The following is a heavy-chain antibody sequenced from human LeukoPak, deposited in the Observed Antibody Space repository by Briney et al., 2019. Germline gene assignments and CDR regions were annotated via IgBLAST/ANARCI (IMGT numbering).Heavy chain of an antibody. CDR3: ASYSSGWPNWFDP. J-gene: IGHJ5*02. D-gene: IGHD6-19*01. Sequence: GASLRLSCAASGFTFSSYAMSWVRQAPGKGLEWVSAISGSGGSTYYADSVKGRFTISRDNSKNTLYLQMNSLRAEDTAVYYCASYSSGWPNWFDPWGQGTLVTVSS. CDR1: GFTFSSYA. CDR2: ISGSGGST. V-gene: IGHV3-23*01.